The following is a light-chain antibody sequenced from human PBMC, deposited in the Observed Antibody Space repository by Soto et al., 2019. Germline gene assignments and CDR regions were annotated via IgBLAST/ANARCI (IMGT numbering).Light chain of an antibody. CDR1: SGDFGGYNY. J-gene: IGLJ1*01. CDR2: GVT. CDR3: NSYTNSNTLPV. V-gene: IGLV2-14*03. Sequence: QSVLTQPASVSGSPGQSITISCTGASGDFGGYNYVSWYQQHPGKAPQLLIYGVTNRPSGVSNRFSGSKSGNTAPLTISGLQADDEAEYYCNSYTNSNTLPVFGTGTKVTVL.